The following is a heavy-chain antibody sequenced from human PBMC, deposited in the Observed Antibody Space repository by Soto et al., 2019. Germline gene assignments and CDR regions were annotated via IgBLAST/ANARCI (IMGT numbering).Heavy chain of an antibody. V-gene: IGHV4-59*01. CDR1: GGSISSYY. CDR3: ARRGSCTNGVCYRGFGAFDI. Sequence: SETLSLTCTVSGGSISSYYWSWIRQPPGKGLDWIGYIYYSGSTNYNPSLKSRVTISVDTSKNQFSLKLSSVTAADTAVYYCARRGSCTNGVCYRGFGAFDIWGQGTMVTVSS. CDR2: IYYSGST. J-gene: IGHJ3*02. D-gene: IGHD2-8*01.